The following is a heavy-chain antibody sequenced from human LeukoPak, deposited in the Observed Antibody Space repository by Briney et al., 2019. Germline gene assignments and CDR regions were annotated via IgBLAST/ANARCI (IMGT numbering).Heavy chain of an antibody. D-gene: IGHD6-19*01. CDR1: GFTFSRFG. Sequence: QSGGSLRLSCAASGFTFSRFGMHWVRQAPGKGLEWVAVFSYNGINKDYAGSVKGRFTISRDNSKNTLSLQMDSLRAEDTAMYYCARGLYTNGWYYYDYWGQGTLVTVSS. CDR2: FSYNGINK. V-gene: IGHV3-33*05. J-gene: IGHJ4*02. CDR3: ARGLYTNGWYYYDY.